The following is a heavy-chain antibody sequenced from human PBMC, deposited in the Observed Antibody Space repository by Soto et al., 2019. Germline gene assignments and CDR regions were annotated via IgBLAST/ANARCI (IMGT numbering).Heavy chain of an antibody. CDR2: ISYDGSNK. V-gene: IGHV3-30-3*01. CDR3: ARDSALTIFGVVIPDLDY. Sequence: GGSLRLSCAASGFTFSSYAMHWVRQAPGKGLEWVAVISYDGSNKYYADSVKGRFTISRDNSKNTLYLQMNSLRAEDTAVYYCARDSALTIFGVVIPDLDYWGQGTLVTVSS. J-gene: IGHJ4*02. CDR1: GFTFSSYA. D-gene: IGHD3-3*01.